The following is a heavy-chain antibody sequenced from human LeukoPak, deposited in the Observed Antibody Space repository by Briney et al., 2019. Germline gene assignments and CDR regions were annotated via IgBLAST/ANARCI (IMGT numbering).Heavy chain of an antibody. CDR2: INAGNGNT. D-gene: IGHD5-18*01. V-gene: IGHV1-3*01. J-gene: IGHJ3*02. Sequence: ASVKVSCKASGYTFTSYAMHWVRQAPGQRLEWMGWINAGNGNTKYSQKFQGRVTITRDTSASTAYMELSSLRSEDTAVYYCARDQGRGYSYREYAIDIWGQGTMVTVSS. CDR3: ARDQGRGYSYREYAIDI. CDR1: GYTFTSYA.